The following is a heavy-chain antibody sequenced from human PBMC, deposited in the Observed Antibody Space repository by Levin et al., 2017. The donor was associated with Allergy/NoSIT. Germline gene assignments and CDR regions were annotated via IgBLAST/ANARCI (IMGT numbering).Heavy chain of an antibody. D-gene: IGHD3-22*01. J-gene: IGHJ4*02. Sequence: GESLKISCAASGFTFSSYWMSWVRQAPGKGLEWVANIKQDGSEKYYVDSVKGRFTISRDNAKNSLYLQMNSLRAEDTAVYYCAVEIRHYYYDSSGYLFRGYYFDYWGQGTLVTVSS. CDR2: IKQDGSEK. CDR1: GFTFSSYW. CDR3: AVEIRHYYYDSSGYLFRGYYFDY. V-gene: IGHV3-7*01.